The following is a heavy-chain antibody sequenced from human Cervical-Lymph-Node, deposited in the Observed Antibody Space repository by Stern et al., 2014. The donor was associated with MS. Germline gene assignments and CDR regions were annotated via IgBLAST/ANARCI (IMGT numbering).Heavy chain of an antibody. CDR3: ARAGYCSPSTCSDAFDI. Sequence: QVQLVQSGAEVKDPGASVKVSCKASGYSFISYAMHWVRQAPGQRFEWMGWINGDNGNTKYSQKLQGRVTITRDKTTSTAYMELSSLTSEDTAVYYCARAGYCSPSTCSDAFDIWGQGTMVTVSS. J-gene: IGHJ3*02. CDR2: INGDNGNT. D-gene: IGHD2-15*01. CDR1: GYSFISYA. V-gene: IGHV1-3*01.